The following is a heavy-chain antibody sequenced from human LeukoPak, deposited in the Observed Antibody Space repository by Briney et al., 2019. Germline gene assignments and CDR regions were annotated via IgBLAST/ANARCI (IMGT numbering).Heavy chain of an antibody. Sequence: SETLSLTCTVSGDSISRSTYYWAWIRQPPGKGLEWIGGVYYGRSPYFNPSLESRATISVDTSKNHFSLKMSSVTAADTAVYYCARSSGTGTFSYWGQGTLVTVSS. J-gene: IGHJ4*02. D-gene: IGHD6-25*01. V-gene: IGHV4-39*02. CDR3: ARSSGTGTFSY. CDR2: VYYGRSP. CDR1: GDSISRSTYY.